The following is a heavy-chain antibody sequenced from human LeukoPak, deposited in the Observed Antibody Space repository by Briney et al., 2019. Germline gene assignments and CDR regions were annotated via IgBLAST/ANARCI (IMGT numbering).Heavy chain of an antibody. D-gene: IGHD1-26*01. V-gene: IGHV3-11*01. J-gene: IGHJ5*02. CDR2: ISNSGTII. CDR1: GFTFSDYY. CDR3: ARDGSGSFTTDWFDT. Sequence: GGSLRLSCAASGFTFSDYYMSWIRQAPGKGLEWVSYISNSGTIIEYIDSVKGRFTISRDNVRNSLYLEINSLRVEDTAVYYCARDGSGSFTTDWFDTWGRGTLVTVSS.